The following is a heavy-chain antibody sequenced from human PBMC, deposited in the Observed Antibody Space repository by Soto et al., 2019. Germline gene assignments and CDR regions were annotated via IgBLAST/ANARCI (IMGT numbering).Heavy chain of an antibody. J-gene: IGHJ4*02. V-gene: IGHV4-59*01. CDR3: SRDATLRY. CDR2: IYYSGST. D-gene: IGHD2-15*01. Sequence: QVHLQESGPGLVKPSETLSLTCNVSGDSMDGFYWNWIRQPPGTGLEWIVYIYYSGSTNYNPSLKSRVTISIDMSKNQVSLNLTSVLAADTAVYYCSRDATLRYWGQGTLVTVSS. CDR1: GDSMDGFY.